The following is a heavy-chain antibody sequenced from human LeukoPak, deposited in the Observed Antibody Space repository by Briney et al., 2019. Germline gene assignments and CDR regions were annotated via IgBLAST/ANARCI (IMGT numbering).Heavy chain of an antibody. D-gene: IGHD6-13*01. CDR1: GFTFSSYS. J-gene: IGHJ4*02. CDR3: ARPQQLVSVFDY. V-gene: IGHV3-21*01. Sequence: GGSLRLSCAASGFTFSSYSMNWVRQAPGKGLEWVSSISSSSSYIYYADSVKGRFTISRDNAKNSLYLQMNSLRAEDTAVYYCARPQQLVSVFDYWGQGTLVTVSS. CDR2: ISSSSSYI.